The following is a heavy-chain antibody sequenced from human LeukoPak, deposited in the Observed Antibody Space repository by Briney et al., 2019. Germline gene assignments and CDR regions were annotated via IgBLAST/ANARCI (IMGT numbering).Heavy chain of an antibody. CDR2: IYYSGST. J-gene: IGHJ3*02. Sequence: SETLSLTCTVSGGSFSSGAYYWGWIRQHPAKGLEWIGYIYYSGSTYYNPSLKSRVTISIDTSKNQLSLKLSSVTAADTAAYYCARAHGPLSSGWYQDAFDIWGQGTMVTVSS. D-gene: IGHD6-19*01. CDR1: GGSFSSGAYY. CDR3: ARAHGPLSSGWYQDAFDI. V-gene: IGHV4-31*03.